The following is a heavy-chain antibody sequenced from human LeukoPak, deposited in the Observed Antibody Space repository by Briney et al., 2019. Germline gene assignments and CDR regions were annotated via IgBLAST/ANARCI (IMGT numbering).Heavy chain of an antibody. CDR1: GGSISSHY. CDR3: AIFWLEWLGGKTSNWFDP. Sequence: SETLSLTCTVSGGSISSHYWSWIRQPPGKGLEWIGYIYYSGSTNYNPSLKSRVTISVDTSKNQFSLKLSSVTAADTAVYYCAIFWLEWLGGKTSNWFDPWGQGTLVTVSS. J-gene: IGHJ5*02. V-gene: IGHV4-59*11. CDR2: IYYSGST. D-gene: IGHD3-3*01.